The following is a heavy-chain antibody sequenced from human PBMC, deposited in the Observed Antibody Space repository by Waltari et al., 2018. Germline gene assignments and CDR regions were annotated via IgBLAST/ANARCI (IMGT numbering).Heavy chain of an antibody. CDR2: IKPDGSGR. D-gene: IGHD5-12*01. J-gene: IGHJ4*02. CDR3: ARDRGWLQFDY. CDR1: GFTFGTSW. Sequence: EVQLVESGGGLVHPGGTLSLSCAASGFTFGTSWMNWVRQAPGGGTGWGANIKPDGSGRSYVDFVRGRFTISRDNAKSSLYLQINSLTVEDTAIYYCARDRGWLQFDYWGQGALVIVSS. V-gene: IGHV3-7*04.